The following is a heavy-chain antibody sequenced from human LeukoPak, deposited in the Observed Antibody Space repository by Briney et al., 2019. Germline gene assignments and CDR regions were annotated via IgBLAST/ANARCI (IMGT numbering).Heavy chain of an antibody. J-gene: IGHJ4*02. Sequence: GGSLRLSCAASGFTLSSYAMSWVRQAPGMGLEWVSAISASGGSTYYADSVKGRFTISRDSSKSTLYLQMNTLRAEDTAVYHCAKRIATAGPYFDYWGQGALVTVSS. CDR1: GFTLSSYA. D-gene: IGHD6-13*01. V-gene: IGHV3-23*01. CDR3: AKRIATAGPYFDY. CDR2: ISASGGST.